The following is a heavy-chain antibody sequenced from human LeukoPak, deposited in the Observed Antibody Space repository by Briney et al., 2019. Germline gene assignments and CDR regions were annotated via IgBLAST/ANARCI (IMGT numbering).Heavy chain of an antibody. CDR3: AKGPYSSGWNESS. Sequence: GGSLRLSCAASGFTFRTYGMCWVRQAPGKGLAWVSSTDGSGIITYYADSVKGRFTIPRDNSKNTLYLQMNSLRAEDTAVYYCAKGPYSSGWNESSWGQGTLVTVSS. CDR1: GFTFRTYG. D-gene: IGHD6-19*01. V-gene: IGHV3-23*01. CDR2: TDGSGIIT. J-gene: IGHJ4*02.